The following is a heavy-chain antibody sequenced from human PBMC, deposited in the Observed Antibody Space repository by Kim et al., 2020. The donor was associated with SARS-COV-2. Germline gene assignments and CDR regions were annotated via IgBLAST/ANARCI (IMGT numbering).Heavy chain of an antibody. D-gene: IGHD3-10*01. J-gene: IGHJ3*02. Sequence: AESGKGRFTITRDNSKNTLYLQMNSLRADDTAVYYCAKGKGVIKGAFDMWGQGTMVIVSS. V-gene: IGHV3-23*01. CDR3: AKGKGVIKGAFDM.